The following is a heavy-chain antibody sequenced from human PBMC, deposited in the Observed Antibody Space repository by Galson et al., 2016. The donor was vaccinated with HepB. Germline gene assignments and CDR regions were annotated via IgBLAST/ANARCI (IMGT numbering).Heavy chain of an antibody. D-gene: IGHD3-9*01. CDR2: VNPDTGVT. V-gene: IGHV1-2*06. Sequence: SVKVSCKASGYTFTDDFIHWVRQAPGQGLECLGRVNPDTGVTDFAQRFQGRIAMTSDASISTAYMHLRGLRPDDTAVYFCARERRYAFGPWGQGTLVTVS. CDR1: GYTFTDDF. J-gene: IGHJ5*02. CDR3: ARERRYAFGP.